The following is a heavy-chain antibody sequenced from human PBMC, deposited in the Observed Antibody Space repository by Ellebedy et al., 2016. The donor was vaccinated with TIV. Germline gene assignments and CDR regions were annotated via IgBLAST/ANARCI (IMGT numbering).Heavy chain of an antibody. CDR3: ARVATTRHQTLYCSSTSCGDAFDI. Sequence: GESLKISCAASGFTFSSYWMHWVRQAPGKGLEWVSYISSSSSTIYYADSVKGRFTISRDNAKNSLYLQMNSLRAEDTAVYYCARVATTRHQTLYCSSTSCGDAFDIWGQGTMVTVSS. CDR1: GFTFSSYW. V-gene: IGHV3-48*04. CDR2: ISSSSSTI. D-gene: IGHD2-2*01. J-gene: IGHJ3*02.